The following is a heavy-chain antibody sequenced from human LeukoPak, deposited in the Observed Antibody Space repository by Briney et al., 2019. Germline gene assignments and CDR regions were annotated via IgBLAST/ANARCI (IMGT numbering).Heavy chain of an antibody. CDR1: GGSFSGYY. CDR2: INHSGST. Sequence: SETLSLTCAVYGGSFSGYYWSWIRQPPGKGLEWIGEINHSGSTNYNPSLKSRVTISVDTSKNQFSLKLSSVTAADTAVYYCARQYDFWSGYYTNYYGMDVWGQGTTVTVSS. V-gene: IGHV4-34*01. CDR3: ARQYDFWSGYYTNYYGMDV. D-gene: IGHD3-3*01. J-gene: IGHJ6*02.